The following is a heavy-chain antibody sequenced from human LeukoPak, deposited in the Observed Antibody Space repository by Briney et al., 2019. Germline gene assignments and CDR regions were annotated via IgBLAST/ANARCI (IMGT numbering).Heavy chain of an antibody. J-gene: IGHJ3*02. V-gene: IGHV3-23*01. D-gene: IGHD6-13*01. CDR3: TKCMSSWTDAFDI. CDR1: GFTFSSYA. Sequence: GGSLRLSCAASGFTFSSYAMSWVRQAPGKGLEWVSAISGSGGSTYYADSVKGRFTISRDNSKNTLYLQMNSLRAEDTAVYYCTKCMSSWTDAFDIWGQGTMVTVSS. CDR2: ISGSGGST.